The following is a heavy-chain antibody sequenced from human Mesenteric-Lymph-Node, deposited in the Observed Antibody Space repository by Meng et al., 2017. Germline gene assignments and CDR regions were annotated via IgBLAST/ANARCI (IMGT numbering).Heavy chain of an antibody. CDR3: ARVVGGYYYDSLDAFDI. Sequence: GGSLRLSCAASGFTFSSYWMSWVRQAPGKGLEWVANIKQDGSEKYYVDSVKGRFTISRDNAKNSLYLQMNSLRAEDTAVYYCARVVGGYYYDSLDAFDIWGQGTMVTVSS. CDR2: IKQDGSEK. J-gene: IGHJ3*02. V-gene: IGHV3-7*01. D-gene: IGHD3-22*01. CDR1: GFTFSSYW.